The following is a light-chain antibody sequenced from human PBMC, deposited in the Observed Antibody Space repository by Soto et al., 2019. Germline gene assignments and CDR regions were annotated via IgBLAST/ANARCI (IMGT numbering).Light chain of an antibody. Sequence: QSALTQPPSASGSPGQSVTISCTGTSGDVGGYNYVSWYQQHPGKALKLMIYEVSKRPSGVPDRFSGSKSGNTASLTVSGLQAEDEADYYCSSYAGSNNPHVFGTGTKLTVL. V-gene: IGLV2-8*01. CDR3: SSYAGSNNPHV. CDR2: EVS. J-gene: IGLJ1*01. CDR1: SGDVGGYNY.